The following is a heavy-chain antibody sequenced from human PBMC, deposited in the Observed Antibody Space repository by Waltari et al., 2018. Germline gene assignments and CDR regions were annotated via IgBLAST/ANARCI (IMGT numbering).Heavy chain of an antibody. CDR1: GFTFSSYW. Sequence: EVQLVESGGGLVQPGGSLRLSCAASGFTFSSYWRSGVRQAPGKGLEWVANIKQDGSEKYYVDSVKGRFTISRDNAKNSLYLQMNSLRAEDTAVYYCARDQAVVGYDAFDIWGQGTMVTVSS. CDR3: ARDQAVVGYDAFDI. V-gene: IGHV3-7*01. D-gene: IGHD6-19*01. J-gene: IGHJ3*02. CDR2: IKQDGSEK.